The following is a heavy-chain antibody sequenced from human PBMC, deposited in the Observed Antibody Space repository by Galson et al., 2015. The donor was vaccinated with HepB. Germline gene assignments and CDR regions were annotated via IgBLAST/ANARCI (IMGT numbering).Heavy chain of an antibody. J-gene: IGHJ6*02. V-gene: IGHV4-30-4*07. CDR1: GDSITTGTYS. CDR2: IFSSGSI. CDR3: ARQRAVRLRTTYYYYYGMDV. Sequence: TLSLTCTVSGDSITTGTYSWNWIRQPPGRGLEWIGYIFSSGSIYYNPSLKSRIILSVDTSKNQFSLKLKSVTAADTAVYYCARQRAVRLRTTYYYYYGMDVWGQGATVTVSS. D-gene: IGHD4-17*01.